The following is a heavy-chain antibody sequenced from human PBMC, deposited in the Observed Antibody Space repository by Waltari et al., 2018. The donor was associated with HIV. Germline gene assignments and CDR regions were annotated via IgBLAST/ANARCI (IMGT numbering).Heavy chain of an antibody. CDR2: ISSSSSYI. CDR1: GFTFSSYS. Sequence: EVQLVESGGGLVKPGGSLRLSCAASGFTFSSYSMNWVRQAPGKGLEWVSSISSSSSYIYYADSVKGRFTISRDNAKNSLYLQMNSLRAEDTTVYYCARGEAYCGGDCYSHWGQGTLVTVSS. D-gene: IGHD2-21*02. CDR3: ARGEAYCGGDCYSH. V-gene: IGHV3-21*01. J-gene: IGHJ4*01.